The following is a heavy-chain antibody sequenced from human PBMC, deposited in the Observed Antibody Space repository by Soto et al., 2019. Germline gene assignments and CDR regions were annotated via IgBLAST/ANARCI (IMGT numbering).Heavy chain of an antibody. J-gene: IGHJ5*02. CDR1: GYTVTNYG. D-gene: IGHD2-15*01. V-gene: IGHV1-18*01. CDR3: ARGGCSGGSCYAWFDP. CDR2: INPNNGNT. Sequence: ASVKVSCKAPGYTVTNYGISWVRQAPGQGLEWMGWINPNNGNTNYAQNFQGRVTMTIDTSTSTAYMELRSLRSDDTAVYFCARGGCSGGSCYAWFDPWGQGTLVTVSS.